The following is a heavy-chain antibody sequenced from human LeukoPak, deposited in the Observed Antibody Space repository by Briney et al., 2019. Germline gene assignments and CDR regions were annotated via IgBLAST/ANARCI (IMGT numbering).Heavy chain of an antibody. CDR3: VKGRCSGSSCYGGDY. Sequence: GGSLRLSCAASGFAFSSYAMNWVRQAPGKGLEYVSAITSNGGSTYYADSVKGRFTISRDNSKNTLYLQMSSLRAEDTAVYYCVKGRCSGSSCYGGDYWGQGTLVTVSS. V-gene: IGHV3-64D*06. J-gene: IGHJ4*02. CDR2: ITSNGGST. CDR1: GFAFSSYA. D-gene: IGHD2-2*01.